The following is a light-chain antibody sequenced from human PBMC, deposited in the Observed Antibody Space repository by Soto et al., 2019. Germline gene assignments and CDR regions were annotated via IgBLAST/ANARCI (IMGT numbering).Light chain of an antibody. V-gene: IGLV2-14*03. CDR3: ASFTRSVTVV. J-gene: IGLJ2*01. CDR1: SSDVGSYNY. Sequence: QSALTQPASVSGSPGQSITISCAGTSSDVGSYNYVSWYQQHPGKVPRLIISDVNKRPSGVSDRFSGSKSGNTASLTISGLQAEDEADYYCASFTRSVTVVFGGGTKVTVL. CDR2: DVN.